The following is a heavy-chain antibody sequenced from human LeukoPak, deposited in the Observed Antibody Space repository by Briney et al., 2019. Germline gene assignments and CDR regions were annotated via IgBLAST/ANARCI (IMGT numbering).Heavy chain of an antibody. D-gene: IGHD1-1*01. J-gene: IGHJ5*02. Sequence: ASVKVSCKASGYTFTGYYMHWVRQAPGQGLEWIGWINPNSGGTNYAQKFQGRVTMTRDTSISTAYMELSRLRSDDTAVYYCAREAPRERGHSLVNWFDPWGQGTLVTVSS. CDR3: AREAPRERGHSLVNWFDP. V-gene: IGHV1-2*02. CDR2: INPNSGGT. CDR1: GYTFTGYY.